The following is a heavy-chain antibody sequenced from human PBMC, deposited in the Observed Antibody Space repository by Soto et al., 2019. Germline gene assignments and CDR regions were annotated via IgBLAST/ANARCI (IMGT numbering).Heavy chain of an antibody. V-gene: IGHV3-13*01. D-gene: IGHD6-13*01. CDR1: GLTVSDYD. CDR3: VRGRQQQMVREWYFDL. CDR2: IGLAGDT. J-gene: IGHJ2*01. Sequence: EVQLVESGGGLVQPGGSLRLSCAASGLTVSDYDMQWVRQVAGKGLEWVSAIGLAGDTYSSDSVKGRFTISREDAKNSLSLQMNALRAGDTAVYYCVRGRQQQMVREWYFDLWGRGTPVTVSS.